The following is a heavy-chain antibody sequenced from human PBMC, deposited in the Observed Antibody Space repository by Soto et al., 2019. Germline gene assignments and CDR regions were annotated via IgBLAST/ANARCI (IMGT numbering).Heavy chain of an antibody. Sequence: PGGSLRLSCAASGFSFSSYTMNWVRQAPGETLEWVSTISGSGGATYYADSVKGRFTISRDNSKNTLYLKVNSLRAADTAVYYCAQAHLGAMAPFESWGQGTLVTVSS. V-gene: IGHV3-23*01. CDR2: ISGSGGAT. D-gene: IGHD2-8*01. J-gene: IGHJ4*02. CDR1: GFSFSSYT. CDR3: AQAHLGAMAPFES.